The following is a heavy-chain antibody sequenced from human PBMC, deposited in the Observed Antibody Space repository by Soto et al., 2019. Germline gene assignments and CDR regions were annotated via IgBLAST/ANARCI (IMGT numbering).Heavy chain of an antibody. Sequence: SLTVSFDTPGLTCTRSAVPLVRPARSERLEWIGWIVVGSGNTNYAQKFQERVTITRDMSTSTAYMELSSLRSEDTAVYYCAAASQFEYDSSLLFDYWGQGTLVSVSS. CDR3: AAASQFEYDSSLLFDY. CDR1: GLTCTRSA. CDR2: IVVGSGNT. J-gene: IGHJ4*02. D-gene: IGHD3-22*01. V-gene: IGHV1-58*01.